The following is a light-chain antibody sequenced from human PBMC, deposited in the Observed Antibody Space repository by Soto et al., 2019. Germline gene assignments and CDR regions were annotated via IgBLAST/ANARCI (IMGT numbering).Light chain of an antibody. J-gene: IGLJ3*02. V-gene: IGLV1-36*01. CDR1: TSNIGKNT. Sequence: QAVVTQPPSVSAGPGQRVTISCSGSTSNIGKNTVNWYQQLPGEAPKLFIYYDDLLASGVSDRFSGSKSGTSASLAISGLQSEDEADSYCGACDDTLNGWVFGGGTKLTV. CDR3: GACDDTLNGWV. CDR2: YDD.